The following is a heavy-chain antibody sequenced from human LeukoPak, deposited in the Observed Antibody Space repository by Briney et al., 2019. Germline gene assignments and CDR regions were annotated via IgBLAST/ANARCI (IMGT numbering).Heavy chain of an antibody. CDR2: INPNSGGT. J-gene: IGHJ4*02. CDR3: TFGELSPYYFDY. D-gene: IGHD3-10*01. V-gene: IGHV1-2*02. CDR1: GYTFTGYY. Sequence: GASVKVSCKASGYTFTGYYMHWVRQAPGQGLEWMGWINPNSGGTNYAQKFQGRVTMSRDTSISTAYMELSRLRPDDTAVYYCTFGELSPYYFDYWGQGTLVTVSS.